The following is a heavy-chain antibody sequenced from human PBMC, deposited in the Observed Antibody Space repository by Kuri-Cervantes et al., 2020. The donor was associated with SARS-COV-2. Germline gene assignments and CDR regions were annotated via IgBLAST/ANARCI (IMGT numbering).Heavy chain of an antibody. CDR2: INAGNGNT. CDR3: ARPLHASSIAVRHRAFDI. CDR1: GYTFTSYA. V-gene: IGHV1-3*01. D-gene: IGHD6-6*01. J-gene: IGHJ3*02. Sequence: ASVKVSCKASGYTFTSYAMHWVRQAPGQRLEWMGWINAGNGNTKYSQKFQGRVTITRDTSASTAYMELSSLRSEDTAVYYCARPLHASSIAVRHRAFDIWGQGTMVTVSS.